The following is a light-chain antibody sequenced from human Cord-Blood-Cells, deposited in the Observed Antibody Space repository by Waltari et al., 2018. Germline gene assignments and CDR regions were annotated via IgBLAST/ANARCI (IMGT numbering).Light chain of an antibody. CDR2: RDR. V-gene: IGLV3-9*01. CDR3: QVWDSSTV. J-gene: IGLJ1*01. Sequence: SYELTQPLSVSVALGQTARIICGGNNIGSKNVHWYQQKPGQAPVRVIYRDRNRPSGIPERFAGSNSRNTATLTISRAQAGDEADYYCQVWDSSTVFGTGTKVTVL. CDR1: NIGSKN.